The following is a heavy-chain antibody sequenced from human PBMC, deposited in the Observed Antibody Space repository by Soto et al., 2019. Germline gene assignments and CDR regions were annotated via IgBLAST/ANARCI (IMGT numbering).Heavy chain of an antibody. CDR2: ISSSGSTI. CDR3: ARDRGDSNYYYYGMDV. D-gene: IGHD2-21*02. CDR1: GFTFSDYY. V-gene: IGHV3-11*01. Sequence: GGSLRLSCSASGFTFSDYYMSWIRQAPGKGLEWVSYISSSGSTIYYADSVKGRFTISRDNAKNSLYLQMNSLRAEDTAVYYCARDRGDSNYYYYGMDVWGQGTTVTVSS. J-gene: IGHJ6*02.